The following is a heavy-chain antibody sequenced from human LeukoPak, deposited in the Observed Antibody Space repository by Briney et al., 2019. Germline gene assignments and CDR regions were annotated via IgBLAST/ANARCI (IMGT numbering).Heavy chain of an antibody. V-gene: IGHV3-30*04. CDR3: ASDWLIAAKYYYYYMDV. D-gene: IGHD6-13*01. J-gene: IGHJ6*03. CDR1: GFTFSNYA. CDR2: ISYDGSNK. Sequence: SLRLSCAASGFTFSNYAMHRVRQAQGKGLEWGAVISYDGSNKYYADSVKGRFTISRDNSKNTLYLQMNSLRAEDTAVYYCASDWLIAAKYYYYYMDVWGKETTVTVSS.